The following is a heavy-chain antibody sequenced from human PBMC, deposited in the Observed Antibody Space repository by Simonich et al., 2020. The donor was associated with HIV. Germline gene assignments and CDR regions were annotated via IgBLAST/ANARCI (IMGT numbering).Heavy chain of an antibody. J-gene: IGHJ1*01. D-gene: IGHD3-10*01. Sequence: EVQLVESGGGLVKPGGSLRLSCAASGFTFSNAWMSWVRQVPGKGLGWVGRSKSKTDGGATDYAALVKGRFTISRDDSRNMLYLQMNSLKTEDTAVYYCTTAYNVVLLSFQDWGQGTLVTVSS. V-gene: IGHV3-15*01. CDR3: TTAYNVVLLSFQD. CDR1: GFTFSNAW. CDR2: SKSKTDGGAT.